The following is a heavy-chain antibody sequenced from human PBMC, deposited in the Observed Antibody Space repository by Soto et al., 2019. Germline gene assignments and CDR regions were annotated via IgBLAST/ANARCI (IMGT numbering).Heavy chain of an antibody. J-gene: IGHJ4*02. V-gene: IGHV3-23*01. CDR3: AKPSQPYSYGPLYY. Sequence: GGSLRLSCAASGFTFSSYAMSWVRQAPGKGLEWVSAISGSGGSTYYADSVKGRFTISRDNSKNTLYLQMNSLRAEDTAVYYCAKPSQPYSYGPLYYWGQGTLVTVSS. D-gene: IGHD5-18*01. CDR2: ISGSGGST. CDR1: GFTFSSYA.